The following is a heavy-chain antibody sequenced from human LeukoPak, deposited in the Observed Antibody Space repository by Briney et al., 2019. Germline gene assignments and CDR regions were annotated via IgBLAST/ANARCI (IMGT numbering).Heavy chain of an antibody. J-gene: IGHJ4*02. CDR1: GGSISSGGYY. CDR3: ARAGNGAYYDSSGYNLL. V-gene: IGHV4-31*03. Sequence: SETLSLTCTVSGGSISSGGYYWSWIRQHPGKGLEWIGYIYYSGSTYYNPSLKSRVTISVDTSKNQFSLKLSSVTAADTAVYYCARAGNGAYYDSSGYNLLWGQGTLVTVSS. D-gene: IGHD3-22*01. CDR2: IYYSGST.